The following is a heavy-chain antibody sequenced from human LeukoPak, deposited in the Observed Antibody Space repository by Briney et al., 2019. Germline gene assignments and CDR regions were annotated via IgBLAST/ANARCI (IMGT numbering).Heavy chain of an antibody. CDR2: ISYSGST. CDR1: GGSISSYY. Sequence: SETLSLTCTVSGGSISSYYWSWIRQPLGKGLEWIGYISYSGSTNYNPSLKSRVTISVDTSKNQFSLKLSSVTAADTAVYYCARVENSALYYFDYWGQGTLVTVSS. CDR3: ARVENSALYYFDY. V-gene: IGHV4-59*01. J-gene: IGHJ4*02. D-gene: IGHD1-7*01.